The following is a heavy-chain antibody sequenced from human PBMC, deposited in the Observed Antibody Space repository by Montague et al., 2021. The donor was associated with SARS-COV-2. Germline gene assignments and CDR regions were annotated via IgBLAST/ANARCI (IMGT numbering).Heavy chain of an antibody. V-gene: IGHV4-39*01. D-gene: IGHD3-22*01. CDR3: ASPTYYYDSSGSDAFDI. Sequence: SETLSLTCTVSGGSISSSSYYWGWIRQPPGKGLEWIGSIYYSGSTYYNPSLKSRVTISVDTSKNQFSLKLSSVTAADTAVYHCASPTYYYDSSGSDAFDIWGQGTMVTVPS. CDR2: IYYSGST. J-gene: IGHJ3*02. CDR1: GGSISSSSYY.